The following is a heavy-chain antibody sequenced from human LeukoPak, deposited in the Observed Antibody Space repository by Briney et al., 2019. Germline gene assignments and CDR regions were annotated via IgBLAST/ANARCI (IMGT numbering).Heavy chain of an antibody. V-gene: IGHV1-3*01. CDR3: ARGYCSSTSCHYYLDY. D-gene: IGHD2-2*01. CDR2: IYAGNGNT. CDR1: GYSFTSYA. J-gene: IGHJ4*02. Sequence: ASVKVSCKASGYSFTSYAMHWVRQAPGQRLEWMGWIYAGNGNTQFSQNFQGRVTFTRDTSASTAYMELSSLRSEDTAVYYCARGYCSSTSCHYYLDYWGQGTLVTVSS.